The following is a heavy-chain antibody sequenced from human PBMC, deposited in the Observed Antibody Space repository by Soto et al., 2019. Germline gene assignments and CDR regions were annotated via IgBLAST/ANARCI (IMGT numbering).Heavy chain of an antibody. CDR2: IWYDGSNK. CDR1: GFTFSSYG. Sequence: GGSLRLSCAASGFTFSSYGMHWVRQAPGKGLEWVAVIWYDGSNKYYADSVKGRFTISRDNSKNTLYLQMNSLRAEDTAVYYCARDSHDFWSGYPNAYYMDVWGKGTTVTVSS. CDR3: ARDSHDFWSGYPNAYYMDV. D-gene: IGHD3-3*01. V-gene: IGHV3-33*01. J-gene: IGHJ6*03.